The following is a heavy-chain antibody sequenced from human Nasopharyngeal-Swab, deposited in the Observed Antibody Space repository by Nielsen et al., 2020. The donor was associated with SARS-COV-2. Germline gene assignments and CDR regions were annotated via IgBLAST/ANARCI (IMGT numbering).Heavy chain of an antibody. V-gene: IGHV3-11*04. CDR1: GFTFSDYC. Sequence: GESLKISCAASGFTFSDYCMSWIRQAPGKGLEWVPHISTTGSSKYYADSLKGRFTISRDNDKNSLYLQMNSLRADDTAVYYCASGGYDFWSGYPSDYWGLGTLVTVSS. CDR2: ISTTGSSK. CDR3: ASGGYDFWSGYPSDY. D-gene: IGHD3-3*01. J-gene: IGHJ4*02.